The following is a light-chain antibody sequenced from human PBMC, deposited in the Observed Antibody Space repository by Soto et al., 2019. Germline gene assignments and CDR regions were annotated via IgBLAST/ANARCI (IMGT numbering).Light chain of an antibody. Sequence: QSALTQPASVSGSPGQPITISCTGTSSDVGTYNLVSWYQHHPGKAPKLMIYEGSKRPSGVSNRFSGSKSGNTASLTISGLQTEDEADYYCCSFAGGTTWVFGGGTKLTVL. CDR1: SSDVGTYNL. J-gene: IGLJ2*01. V-gene: IGLV2-23*01. CDR2: EGS. CDR3: CSFAGGTTWV.